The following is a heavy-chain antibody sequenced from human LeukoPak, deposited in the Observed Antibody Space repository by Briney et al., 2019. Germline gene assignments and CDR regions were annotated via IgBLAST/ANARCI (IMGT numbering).Heavy chain of an antibody. J-gene: IGHJ3*02. CDR1: GGSFSGSY. CDR2: INHSGST. Sequence: SETLSLTCAVCGGSFSGSYWSWIRQPPGKGLEWIGEINHSGSTNYNPSLKSRVTISLDTSKNQFSLKLSSVTAADTAVYYCARESSPGSGYCSSTSCYTGAFYIWGQGTMVTVSS. CDR3: ARESSPGSGYCSSTSCYTGAFYI. D-gene: IGHD2-2*02. V-gene: IGHV4-34*01.